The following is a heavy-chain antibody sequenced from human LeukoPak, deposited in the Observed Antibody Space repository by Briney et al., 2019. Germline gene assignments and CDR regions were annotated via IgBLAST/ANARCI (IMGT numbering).Heavy chain of an antibody. CDR2: INANSGDT. V-gene: IGHV1-2*02. J-gene: IGHJ4*02. Sequence: ASVKVSCKASGCTFTAYYMHWVRQAPGQGLEWMGWINANSGDTNYAQTFQGRVTVTRDTSINTAYVELRRLTSDDTAVYYCVREHGGNSGFDYWGQGTLVTVSS. CDR1: GCTFTAYY. CDR3: VREHGGNSGFDY. D-gene: IGHD4-23*01.